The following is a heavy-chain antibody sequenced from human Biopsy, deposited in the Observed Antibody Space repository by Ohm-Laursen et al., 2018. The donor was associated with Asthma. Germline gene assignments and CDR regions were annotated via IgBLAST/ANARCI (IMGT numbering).Heavy chain of an antibody. CDR3: VRGSSSWHHGPFHYYYGLDV. J-gene: IGHJ6*02. Sequence: SDTLSLTCSLSSGSGGYMRSGNYYWGWIRQPPGKGLEWIGSIYYSGTTYYTPSLESRVTVSADTSKNNFSLKLSSVTAADTAVYYCVRGSSSWHHGPFHYYYGLDVWGQGTTATVSS. D-gene: IGHD6-13*01. V-gene: IGHV4-39*01. CDR1: SGSGGYMRSGNYY. CDR2: IYYSGTT.